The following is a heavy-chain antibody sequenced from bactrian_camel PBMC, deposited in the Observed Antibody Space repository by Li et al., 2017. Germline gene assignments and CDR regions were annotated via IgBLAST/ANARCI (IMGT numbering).Heavy chain of an antibody. Sequence: HVQLVESGGGSVQAGGSLKLSCEASGITSGTYWMAWYRQAAGNECELVSSISTDGTTKYPDSMKGRFTVSQDNAKNTVYLQINNLQVDDTAVYYCAADSPEYDGSWYSSCPNPSFGIWGQGTQVTVS. CDR2: ISTDGTT. CDR1: GITSGTYW. V-gene: IGHV3S55*01. J-gene: IGHJ4*01. D-gene: IGHD6*01. CDR3: AADSPEYDGSWYSSCPNPSFGI.